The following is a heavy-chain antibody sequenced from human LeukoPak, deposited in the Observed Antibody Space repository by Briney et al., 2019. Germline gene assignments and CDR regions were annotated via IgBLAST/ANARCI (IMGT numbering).Heavy chain of an antibody. CDR3: ARDQGIFDY. CDR2: INGDGIST. V-gene: IGHV3-74*01. J-gene: IGHJ4*02. Sequence: GGSLRLSCAASGFTFRDYWMHWVRQAPGRGLVWVSRINGDGISTYYADSVKGRFTISRDNAQNTLYLQMNSLRAEDTAVYYCARDQGIFDYWGQGTLVTVSS. CDR1: GFTFRDYW.